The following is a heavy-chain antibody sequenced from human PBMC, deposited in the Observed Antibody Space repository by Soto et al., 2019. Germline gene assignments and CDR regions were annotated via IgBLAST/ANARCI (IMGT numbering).Heavy chain of an antibody. CDR1: GVTFSSYC. D-gene: IGHD3-10*01. Sequence: GGSLRLSCAASGVTFSSYCMHWVRQAPGKGLEWVAVIWYDGSNKYYADSVKGRFTISRDNSKNTLYLQMNSLRAEDTAVYYCARDRAHITMVRGDDAFDIWGQGTMVTVSS. J-gene: IGHJ3*02. V-gene: IGHV3-33*08. CDR3: ARDRAHITMVRGDDAFDI. CDR2: IWYDGSNK.